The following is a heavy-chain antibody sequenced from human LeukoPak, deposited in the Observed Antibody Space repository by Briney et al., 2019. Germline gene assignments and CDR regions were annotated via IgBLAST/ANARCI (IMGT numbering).Heavy chain of an antibody. CDR3: ARECYYGSGSSTEDNWFDP. CDR2: INPSGGST. Sequence: GGSLRLSCAASGFTFSSYGMHWVRQAPGQGLEWMGIINPSGGSTSYAQKFQGRVTMTRDTSTSTVYMELSSLRSEDTAVYYCARECYYGSGSSTEDNWFDPWGQGTLVTVSS. D-gene: IGHD3-10*01. J-gene: IGHJ5*02. CDR1: GFTFSSYG. V-gene: IGHV1-46*01.